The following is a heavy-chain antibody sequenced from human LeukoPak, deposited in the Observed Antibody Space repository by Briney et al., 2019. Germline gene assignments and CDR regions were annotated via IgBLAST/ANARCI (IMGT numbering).Heavy chain of an antibody. CDR1: GGSISSYY. Sequence: SETLSLTCTVSGGSISSYYWSWIRQPPGKGLEWIGYGHYSGSTNYNPSLNSRVTFSVDTSKNQFSLKLSSVTAADTAVYYCARWGEHSALRVHAFDIWGQRTVVTVSS. J-gene: IGHJ3*02. V-gene: IGHV4-59*01. CDR2: GHYSGST. D-gene: IGHD3-10*01. CDR3: ARWGEHSALRVHAFDI.